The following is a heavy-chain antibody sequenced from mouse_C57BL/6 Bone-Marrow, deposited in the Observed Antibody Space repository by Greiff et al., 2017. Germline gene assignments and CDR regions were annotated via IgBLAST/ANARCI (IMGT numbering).Heavy chain of an antibody. CDR3: ARYSNLYYFDY. CDR2: IYPGDGDT. D-gene: IGHD2-5*01. Sequence: VKLMESGPELVKPGASVKISCKASGYAFSSSWMNWVKQRPGKGLEWIGRIYPGDGDTNYNGKFKGKATLTADKSSSTAYMQLSSLTSEDSAVYFCARYSNLYYFDYWGQGTTLTVSS. CDR1: GYAFSSSW. J-gene: IGHJ2*01. V-gene: IGHV1-82*01.